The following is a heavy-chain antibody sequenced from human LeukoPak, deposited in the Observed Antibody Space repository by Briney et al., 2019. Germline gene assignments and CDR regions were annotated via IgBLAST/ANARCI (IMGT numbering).Heavy chain of an antibody. D-gene: IGHD3-10*01. CDR3: ARAITMVRGLGWFDP. J-gene: IGHJ5*02. CDR1: GFTVSSNY. CDR2: IYSGGNT. V-gene: IGHV3-53*01. Sequence: PGGSLRLSCAVSGFTVSSNYMSWVRQAPGKGLEWVSVIYSGGNTDYADSVRGRFTISRDNSKNTLYLQMNSLRAEDTAVYYCARAITMVRGLGWFDPWGQGTLVTVSS.